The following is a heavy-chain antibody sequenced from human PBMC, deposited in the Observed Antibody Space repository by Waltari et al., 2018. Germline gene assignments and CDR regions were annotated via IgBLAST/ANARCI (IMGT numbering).Heavy chain of an antibody. CDR1: GYTFTDYH. Sequence: QVQLVQSGAEVTKPGASVKVSCKPSGYTFTDYHIHWVRQAPGQGLEWMGWINPKSGGTYYAQTFQGWVTMTRDTSTSTVYMELSSLKSDDTAVYYCARRSCTGECYAPYVHWGQGSLVTVSS. CDR3: ARRSCTGECYAPYVH. D-gene: IGHD2-8*02. CDR2: INPKSGGT. V-gene: IGHV1-2*04. J-gene: IGHJ4*02.